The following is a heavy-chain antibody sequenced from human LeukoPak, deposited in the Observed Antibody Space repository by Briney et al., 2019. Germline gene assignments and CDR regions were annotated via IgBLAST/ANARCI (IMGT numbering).Heavy chain of an antibody. V-gene: IGHV5-51*01. D-gene: IGHD1-26*01. CDR3: ARHRIVGATKSDYDI. Sequence: GESLKISCKGSGYSFTSYWIGWVRQMPDKGLECMGIIYPGDSDTRYSPSFQGQVTISVDKSISTAYLQWSSLKASDTAIYYCARHRIVGATKSDYDIWGQGTMVTVSS. J-gene: IGHJ3*02. CDR2: IYPGDSDT. CDR1: GYSFTSYW.